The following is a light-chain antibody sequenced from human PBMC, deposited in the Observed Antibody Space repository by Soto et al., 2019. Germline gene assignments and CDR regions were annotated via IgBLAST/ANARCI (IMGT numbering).Light chain of an antibody. CDR3: CSYAGSDTYV. CDR2: DVN. Sequence: QSALTQPRSVSGSPGQSVTISCTGTSSDVGGYNYVSWYQQHPGKAPKLMIYDVNKRPSGVPDRFSDSKSGNTASLTISGLQAEDEADYYCCSYAGSDTYVFGTGTKLTVL. CDR1: SSDVGGYNY. V-gene: IGLV2-11*01. J-gene: IGLJ1*01.